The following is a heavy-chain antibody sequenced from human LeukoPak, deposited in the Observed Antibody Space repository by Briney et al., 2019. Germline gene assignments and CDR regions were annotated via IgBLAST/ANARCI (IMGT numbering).Heavy chain of an antibody. D-gene: IGHD1-26*01. J-gene: IGHJ4*02. CDR2: IIPIFGTA. CDR1: GGTFSSYA. CDR3: ARGAGARIVGATYYFDY. Sequence: ASVKVSCKASGGTFSSYAISWMRQAPGQGLEWMGGIIPIFGTANYAQKFQGRVTITADESTSTAYMELSSLRSEDTAVYYCARGAGARIVGATYYFDYWGQGTLVTVSS. V-gene: IGHV1-69*13.